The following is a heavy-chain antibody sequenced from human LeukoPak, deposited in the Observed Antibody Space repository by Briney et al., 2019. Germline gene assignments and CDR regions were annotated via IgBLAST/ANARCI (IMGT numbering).Heavy chain of an antibody. D-gene: IGHD5-18*01. CDR3: TTDLGDTAMADFDY. J-gene: IGHJ4*02. CDR1: GFTFSDYW. Sequence: GGSLRLSCAASGFTFSDYWMSWVRQAPGKGLEWVAIISSDGSNKYYADSVKGRFTISRDNSKNTLYLQMNSLRAEDTAVYYCTTDLGDTAMADFDYWGQGTLVTVSS. V-gene: IGHV3-30*03. CDR2: ISSDGSNK.